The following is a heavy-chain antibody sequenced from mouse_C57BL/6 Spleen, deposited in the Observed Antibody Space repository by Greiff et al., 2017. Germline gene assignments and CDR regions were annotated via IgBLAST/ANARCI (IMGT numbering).Heavy chain of an antibody. V-gene: IGHV14-2*01. Sequence: VQLQQSGPELVKPGASVKLSCTASGFNIKDYYMHWVKQRTEQGLEWIGRIDPEDGETKYAPEFQGKATITADPSSNTAYLQLSSLTSEDTAVYYCARWGTVVATKYFDVWGTGTTVTVSS. CDR3: ARWGTVVATKYFDV. D-gene: IGHD1-1*01. CDR2: IDPEDGET. J-gene: IGHJ1*03. CDR1: GFNIKDYY.